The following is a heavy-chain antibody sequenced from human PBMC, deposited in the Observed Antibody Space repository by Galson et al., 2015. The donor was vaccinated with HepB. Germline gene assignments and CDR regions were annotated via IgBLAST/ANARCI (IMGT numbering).Heavy chain of an antibody. CDR2: IDPSDSYI. D-gene: IGHD3-3*02. J-gene: IGHJ6*02. CDR1: GYSFTSYW. Sequence: QSGAEVKKPGESLRTSCKGSGYSFTSYWISWVRQMPGKGLEWMGRIDPSDSYINYSPSFQGHVTISADKSISTVYLQWSSLKASDTAMFYCERHFFQPHPPARYYGMDVWGQGTTVTVSS. CDR3: ERHFFQPHPPARYYGMDV. V-gene: IGHV5-10-1*01.